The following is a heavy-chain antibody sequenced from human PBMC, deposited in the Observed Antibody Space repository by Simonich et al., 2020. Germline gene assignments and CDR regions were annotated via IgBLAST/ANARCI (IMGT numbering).Heavy chain of an antibody. D-gene: IGHD6-6*01. Sequence: QVQLVQSGAEVKKPGASVKVSCKASGYTFTGYYMHWVRQAPGQGLEWLGGINPNRGGTNWAQKFQCRVTMTRDTSISTAYMELSRLRSDDTAVYYCARDRAARYYYYYYMDVWGKGTTVTVSS. CDR1: GYTFTGYY. CDR3: ARDRAARYYYYYYMDV. CDR2: INPNRGGT. J-gene: IGHJ6*03. V-gene: IGHV1-2*02.